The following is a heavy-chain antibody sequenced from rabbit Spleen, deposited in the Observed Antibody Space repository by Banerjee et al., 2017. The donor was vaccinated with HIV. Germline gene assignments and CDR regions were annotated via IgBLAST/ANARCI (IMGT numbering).Heavy chain of an antibody. D-gene: IGHD4-1*01. Sequence: QSLEESGGDLVKPGASLTLTCTASGFSFSNSDYMCWVRQAPGKGLEWISCIAGSSSGFTYSATWAKGRFTCSKTSSTTVTLQMTSLTAADTGTYFCARDLDNVIGWNFGWWGQGTLVTVS. CDR1: GFSFSNSDY. J-gene: IGHJ4*01. V-gene: IGHV1S40*01. CDR3: ARDLDNVIGWNFGW. CDR2: IAGSSSGFT.